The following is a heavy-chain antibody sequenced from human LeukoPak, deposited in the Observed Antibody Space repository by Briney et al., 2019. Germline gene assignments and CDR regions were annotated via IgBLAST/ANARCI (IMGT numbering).Heavy chain of an antibody. V-gene: IGHV3-11*01. Sequence: GGSLRLSCAASGFTFSDYYMSWIRQAPGKGLEWVPYISSSGSTIYYADSVKGRFTISRDNAKNSLYLQMNSLRAEDTAVYYCARDSEAVAGNFDYWGQGTLVTVSS. D-gene: IGHD6-19*01. CDR2: ISSSGSTI. CDR1: GFTFSDYY. J-gene: IGHJ4*02. CDR3: ARDSEAVAGNFDY.